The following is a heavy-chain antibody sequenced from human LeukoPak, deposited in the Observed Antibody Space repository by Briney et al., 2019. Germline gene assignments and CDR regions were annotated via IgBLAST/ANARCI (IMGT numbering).Heavy chain of an antibody. D-gene: IGHD5-18*01. CDR2: ITRDGSST. J-gene: IGHJ6*03. CDR1: GFTFSSYW. Sequence: GGSLRLSCAASGFTFSSYWMHWVRQASGKGLEWVSGITRDGSSTTYADSVKGRFTSSRDNAKNTLYLQMNSLRAEDTAVYYCVAVGYSYGSGYYYMDVWGKGTTVTVS. V-gene: IGHV3-74*01. CDR3: VAVGYSYGSGYYYMDV.